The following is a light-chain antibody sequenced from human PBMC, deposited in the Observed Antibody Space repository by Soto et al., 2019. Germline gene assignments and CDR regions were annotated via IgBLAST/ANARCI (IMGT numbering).Light chain of an antibody. V-gene: IGKV1-39*01. J-gene: IGKJ1*01. Sequence: DIQMTQSPSSLSASVGDRVTIACRASQTISRYQQKPGEAPKLLIFAASTLHSGVPSRFSGSGSGTDFTLTISSLQPEDFATYYCQQSYSTPRTFGQGTKVEIK. CDR3: QQSYSTPRT. CDR1: QTIS. CDR2: AAS.